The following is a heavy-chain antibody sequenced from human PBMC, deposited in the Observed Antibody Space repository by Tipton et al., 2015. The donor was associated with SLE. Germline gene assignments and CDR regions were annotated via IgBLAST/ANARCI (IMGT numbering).Heavy chain of an antibody. CDR1: GGSIRSCY. J-gene: IGHJ6*03. V-gene: IGHV4-59*01. CDR3: ARSQQLSYMDV. Sequence: TLSLTCTVSGGSIRSCYWSWIRQPPGKGLEWIGYIYYSGSTNYNPSLKSRVTISVDTSKNQFSLKLSSVTAADTAVYYCARSQQLSYMDVWGKGTTVTVSS. CDR2: IYYSGST. D-gene: IGHD6-13*01.